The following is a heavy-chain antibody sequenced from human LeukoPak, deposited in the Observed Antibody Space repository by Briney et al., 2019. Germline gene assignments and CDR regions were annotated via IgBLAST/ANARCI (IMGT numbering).Heavy chain of an antibody. D-gene: IGHD5-12*01. V-gene: IGHV3-48*02. Sequence: GGSLRLSCAASGFTFSSYSMNWVRQAPGKGLEWVSYISSSSSTIYYADSVKGRLTISRDNAKNSLYLQMNSLRDEDTAVYYCARLSYDYGTHFDYWGQGTLVTVSS. J-gene: IGHJ4*02. CDR1: GFTFSSYS. CDR2: ISSSSSTI. CDR3: ARLSYDYGTHFDY.